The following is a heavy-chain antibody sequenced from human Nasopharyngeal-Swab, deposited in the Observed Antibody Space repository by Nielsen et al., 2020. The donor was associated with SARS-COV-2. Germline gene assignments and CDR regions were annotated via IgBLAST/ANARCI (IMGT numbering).Heavy chain of an antibody. CDR1: GGSFSGYY. CDR3: ARFPRYYYGSGTGGFDY. Sequence: SETLSLTCAVYGGSFSGYYWSWIRQPPGKGLEWIGEINHSGSTNYNPSLKSRVTISVDTSKNQFSLKLSSVTAADTAVYYCARFPRYYYGSGTGGFDYWGQGTLVTVSS. CDR2: INHSGST. V-gene: IGHV4-34*01. D-gene: IGHD3-10*01. J-gene: IGHJ4*02.